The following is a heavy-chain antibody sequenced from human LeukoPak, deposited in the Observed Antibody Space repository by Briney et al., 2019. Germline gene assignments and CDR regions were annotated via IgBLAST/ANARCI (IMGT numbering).Heavy chain of an antibody. J-gene: IGHJ3*02. V-gene: IGHV1-69*05. Sequence: SVKVSCKASGGTLSSYAISWVRQAPGQGLEWMGRIIPIFGTANYAQKFQGRVTITTDESTSTAYMELCSLRSEDTAVYYCARVIWDSGSYHDAFDIWGQGTMVTVSS. D-gene: IGHD1-26*01. CDR3: ARVIWDSGSYHDAFDI. CDR2: IIPIFGTA. CDR1: GGTLSSYA.